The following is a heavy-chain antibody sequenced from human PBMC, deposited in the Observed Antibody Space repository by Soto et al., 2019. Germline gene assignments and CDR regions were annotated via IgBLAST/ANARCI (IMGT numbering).Heavy chain of an antibody. CDR1: GSTFTSYG. CDR3: ARRIPYCTNGVCYPANWFDP. Sequence: ASVKVSCKASGSTFTSYGISWVRQAPGQGLEWMGWISAYNGTTNYAQKLQGRVTMTTDTSTSTAYMERRSLRSDDPAVYYCARRIPYCTNGVCYPANWFDPWGQGNLVTVSS. J-gene: IGHJ5*02. CDR2: ISAYNGTT. V-gene: IGHV1-18*01. D-gene: IGHD2-8*01.